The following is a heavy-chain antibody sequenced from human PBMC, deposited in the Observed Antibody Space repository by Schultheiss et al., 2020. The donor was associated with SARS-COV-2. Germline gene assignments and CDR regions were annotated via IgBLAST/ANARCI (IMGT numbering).Heavy chain of an antibody. CDR1: GFTFSSYW. D-gene: IGHD2-2*02. V-gene: IGHV3-15*01. Sequence: GGSLRLSCAASGFTFSSYWMHWVRQAPGKGLVWVGRIKSKTDGGTTDYAAPVKGRFTISRDDSKNTLYLQMNSLKTEDTAVYYCTTDRPSYCSSTSCYTGGGDAFDIWGQGTMVTVSS. J-gene: IGHJ3*02. CDR3: TTDRPSYCSSTSCYTGGGDAFDI. CDR2: IKSKTDGGTT.